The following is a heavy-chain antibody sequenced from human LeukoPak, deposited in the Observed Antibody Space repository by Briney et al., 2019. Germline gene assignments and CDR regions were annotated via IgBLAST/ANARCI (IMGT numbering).Heavy chain of an antibody. CDR2: IYYRGST. CDR1: GGSISSYY. CDR3: AREVVVTAAFDI. Sequence: SETLALTCTVSGGSISSYYWSWIRQPPGKGREGRGYIYYRGSTNYNPSLKSRVTISVDTPKNQFSLKLSSVTAADTAVYYCAREVVVTAAFDIWGQGTMVTVSS. V-gene: IGHV4-59*01. D-gene: IGHD2-21*02. J-gene: IGHJ3*02.